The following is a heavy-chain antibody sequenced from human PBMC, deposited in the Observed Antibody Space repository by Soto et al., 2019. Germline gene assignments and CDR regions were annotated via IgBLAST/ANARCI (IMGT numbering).Heavy chain of an antibody. Sequence: QVQLVESGGGVVQPGRSLRLSCAASGFTFSSYGMHWVRQAPGKGLEWVAVIWYDGSNKYYADSVKGRFTISRDNSKNTLYLQMNSLRAEETAVYYCARGNTQGLELCGMDVWGQGTTVTVSS. CDR1: GFTFSSYG. CDR2: IWYDGSNK. D-gene: IGHD6-19*01. V-gene: IGHV3-33*01. J-gene: IGHJ6*02. CDR3: ARGNTQGLELCGMDV.